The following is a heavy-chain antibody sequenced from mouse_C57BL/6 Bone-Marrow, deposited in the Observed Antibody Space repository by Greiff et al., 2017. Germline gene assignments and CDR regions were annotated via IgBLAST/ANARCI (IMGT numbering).Heavy chain of an antibody. Sequence: EVKLVESGGGLVQPGGSLSLSCAASGFTFTDYYMSWVRQPPGKALEWLGFIRNKANGYTTEYSASVKGRFTISRDNSQSILYLQMNALRAEDSAAYYCGRILLPGYFDVWGTGTTVTVSS. CDR3: GRILLPGYFDV. J-gene: IGHJ1*03. CDR1: GFTFTDYY. V-gene: IGHV7-3*01. D-gene: IGHD6-5*01. CDR2: IRNKANGYTT.